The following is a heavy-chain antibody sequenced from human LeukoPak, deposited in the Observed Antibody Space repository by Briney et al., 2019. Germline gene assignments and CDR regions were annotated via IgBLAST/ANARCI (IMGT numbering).Heavy chain of an antibody. V-gene: IGHV3-7*01. Sequence: PGGSLRLSCAASGFTFSNYWMSWVRQAPGKGLERVANIKQDGSEKYYVDSVKGRFSISRDNAKNSLYLQMSSLRAEDTAVYFCATLVATRNFAYWGQGTLVTVSS. CDR2: IKQDGSEK. CDR3: ATLVATRNFAY. J-gene: IGHJ4*02. D-gene: IGHD5-12*01. CDR1: GFTFSNYW.